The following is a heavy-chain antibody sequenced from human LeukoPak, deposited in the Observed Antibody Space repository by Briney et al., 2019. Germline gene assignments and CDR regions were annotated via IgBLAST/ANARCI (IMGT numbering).Heavy chain of an antibody. CDR3: ARDSSGWYSDLDY. D-gene: IGHD6-19*01. Sequence: GGSLRLSCAASGFTVSSNYMSWVRQAPGKGLEWVSVIYSGGSTYYADSVKGRFTISRDNSKNTLYLQMNSLRAEDTAVYYCARDSSGWYSDLDYWGQGTLVTVSS. CDR2: IYSGGST. V-gene: IGHV3-66*02. CDR1: GFTVSSNY. J-gene: IGHJ4*02.